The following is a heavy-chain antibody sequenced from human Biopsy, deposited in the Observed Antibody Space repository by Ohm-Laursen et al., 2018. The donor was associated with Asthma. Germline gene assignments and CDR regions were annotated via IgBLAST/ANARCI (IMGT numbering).Heavy chain of an antibody. V-gene: IGHV1-2*06. CDR2: IDPNSGGT. D-gene: IGHD3-16*01. CDR1: GYPFTDYY. CDR3: ARIKIRIGAGTDRYFDL. J-gene: IGHJ2*01. Sequence: ASVKVSCKVSGYPFTDYYVHWVRQAPGQGLEWMGRIDPNSGGTNYAQKFLGRVTMTRDTSVNTAFMVLSRLRSDDTAVYYCARIKIRIGAGTDRYFDLWGRGTLVTVSS.